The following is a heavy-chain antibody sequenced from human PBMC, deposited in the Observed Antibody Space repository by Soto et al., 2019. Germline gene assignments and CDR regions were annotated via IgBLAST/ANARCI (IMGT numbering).Heavy chain of an antibody. CDR3: ARDSHPIAVAGNPGY. J-gene: IGHJ4*02. Sequence: ASGKVSCKASGYTFTSYGISWVRQAPGQGLEWMGWISAYNGNTNYAQKLQGRVTMTTDTSTSTAYMELRSLRSDDTAVYYCARDSHPIAVAGNPGYWGQGTLVTVSA. CDR2: ISAYNGNT. D-gene: IGHD6-19*01. V-gene: IGHV1-18*01. CDR1: GYTFTSYG.